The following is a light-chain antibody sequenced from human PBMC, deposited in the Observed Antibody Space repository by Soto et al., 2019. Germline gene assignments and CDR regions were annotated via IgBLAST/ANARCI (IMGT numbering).Light chain of an antibody. CDR2: AAS. V-gene: IGKV1-27*01. J-gene: IGKJ5*01. Sequence: DIELRQSPCSLSASGGDGVTVACRASQDISNYLAWFQQRPGKPPKLLIYAASTLESGVPSRFSGGRSGTDFTLSISSLQPEDVATYYCQNYNSAPITFGQGTRLEIK. CDR1: QDISNY. CDR3: QNYNSAPIT.